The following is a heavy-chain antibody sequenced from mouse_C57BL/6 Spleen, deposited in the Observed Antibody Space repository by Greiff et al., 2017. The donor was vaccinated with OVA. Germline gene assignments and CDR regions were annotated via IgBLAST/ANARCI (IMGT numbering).Heavy chain of an antibody. D-gene: IGHD2-3*01. CDR2: IYPGDGDT. Sequence: QVQLQQSGPELVKPGASVKISCKASGYAFSSSWMNWVKQRPGKGLEWIGRIYPGDGDTNYNGKFKGKATLTADKSYRPAYMHLSSLTSEDSAVYVCARSGLLWYGDVWGTGTTVTVSS. J-gene: IGHJ1*03. CDR1: GYAFSSSW. V-gene: IGHV1-82*01. CDR3: ARSGLLWYGDV.